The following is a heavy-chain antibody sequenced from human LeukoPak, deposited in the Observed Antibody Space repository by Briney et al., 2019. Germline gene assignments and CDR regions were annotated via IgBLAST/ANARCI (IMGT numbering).Heavy chain of an antibody. Sequence: PGGSLRISCAASGFTFSSYAMSWVRQAPGKGLEWVSAISGSGGSTYYADSVKGRFTISRDNSKNTLYLQMNSLRAEDTAVYYCAKWRVVAATIYYYYYYGMDVWGQGTTVTVSS. D-gene: IGHD2-15*01. J-gene: IGHJ6*02. CDR1: GFTFSSYA. V-gene: IGHV3-23*01. CDR2: ISGSGGST. CDR3: AKWRVVAATIYYYYYYGMDV.